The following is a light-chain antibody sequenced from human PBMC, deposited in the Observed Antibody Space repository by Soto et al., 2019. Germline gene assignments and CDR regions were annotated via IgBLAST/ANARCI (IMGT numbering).Light chain of an antibody. Sequence: IQMTQSPSSLSASVGDRVTITCRASQSISRYLNWYQQKVGKAPKLLIYGASNLQSGVPSRFSGSGSGTDFTLTISSLQPEDFATYYCQQTYSTLWTFGQGTKVEIK. J-gene: IGKJ1*01. CDR1: QSISRY. CDR2: GAS. V-gene: IGKV1-39*01. CDR3: QQTYSTLWT.